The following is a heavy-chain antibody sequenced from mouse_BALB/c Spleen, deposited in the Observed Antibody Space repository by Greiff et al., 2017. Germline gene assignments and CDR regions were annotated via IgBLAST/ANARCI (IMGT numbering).Heavy chain of an antibody. CDR1: GFTFSSYA. CDR3: ARFYYGYSYYFDY. V-gene: IGHV5-9-3*01. CDR2: ISSGGSYT. J-gene: IGHJ2*01. Sequence: EVHLVESGGGLVKPGGSLKLSCAASGFTFSSYAMSWVRQTPEKRLEWVATISSGGSYTYYPDSVKGRFTISRDNAKNTLYLQMSSLRSEDTAMYYCARFYYGYSYYFDYWGQGTTLTVSA. D-gene: IGHD2-2*01.